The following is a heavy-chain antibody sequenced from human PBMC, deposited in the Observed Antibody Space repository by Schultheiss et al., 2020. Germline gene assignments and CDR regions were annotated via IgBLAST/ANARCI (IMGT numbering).Heavy chain of an antibody. Sequence: GGSLRLSCAVSGFTFSDHYMDWVRQAPGKGLEWVGRSRNKANGYTTEYAASVKGRFTISRDDSQNSLYLQMNSLKTEDTAVYYCAKGHSSGWYVPFDYWGQGTLVTVSS. CDR2: SRNKANGYTT. V-gene: IGHV3-72*01. D-gene: IGHD6-19*01. CDR1: GFTFSDHY. CDR3: AKGHSSGWYVPFDY. J-gene: IGHJ4*02.